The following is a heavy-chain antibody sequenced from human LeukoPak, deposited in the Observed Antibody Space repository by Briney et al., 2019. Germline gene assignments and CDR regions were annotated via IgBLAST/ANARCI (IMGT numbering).Heavy chain of an antibody. D-gene: IGHD1-1*01. J-gene: IGHJ6*03. CDR1: GFTFSSYG. Sequence: PGGSLRLSCAASGFTFSSYGMHWVRQAPGKGLEWVAFIRYDGSNKYYADSVMGRLTISRDNAKNSLYLQMNSLRAEDTALYYCAKTGNPNYYFYYMDVWGKGTTVTISS. V-gene: IGHV3-30*02. CDR3: AKTGNPNYYFYYMDV. CDR2: IRYDGSNK.